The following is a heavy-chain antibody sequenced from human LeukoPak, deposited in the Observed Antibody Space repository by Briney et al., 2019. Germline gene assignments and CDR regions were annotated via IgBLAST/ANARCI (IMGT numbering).Heavy chain of an antibody. CDR2: INHSGST. Sequence: PSETLSLTCAVYGGSFSGYYWSWIRQPPGKGLDWIGEINHSGSTNYNPSLKSRVTISVDTSKNQFSLKLSSVTAADTAVYYCARRGRRGPRGYFDLWGRGTLVTVSS. CDR3: ARRGRRGPRGYFDL. CDR1: GGSFSGYY. J-gene: IGHJ2*01. V-gene: IGHV4-34*01. D-gene: IGHD3-10*01.